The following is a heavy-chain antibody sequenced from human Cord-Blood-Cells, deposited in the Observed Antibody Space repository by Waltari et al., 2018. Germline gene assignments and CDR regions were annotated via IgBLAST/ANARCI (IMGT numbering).Heavy chain of an antibody. CDR1: GYTFTSYG. D-gene: IGHD6-6*01. CDR3: ARDKRLEQLVPFDY. Sequence: QVQLVQSGAEVKKPGASVKVSCKASGYTFTSYGISWVRQAPGQGLEWMGWISAYNGNTKYAHKRQGRVTMTTDTSTSTAYMELRSLRSDDTAVYYCARDKRLEQLVPFDYWGQGTLVTVSS. J-gene: IGHJ4*02. V-gene: IGHV1-18*01. CDR2: ISAYNGNT.